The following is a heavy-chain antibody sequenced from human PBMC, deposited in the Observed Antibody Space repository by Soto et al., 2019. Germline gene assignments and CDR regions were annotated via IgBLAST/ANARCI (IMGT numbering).Heavy chain of an antibody. D-gene: IGHD3-3*01. CDR1: GFTVSSNY. V-gene: IGHV3-66*01. Sequence: PGGSLRLSCAASGFTVSSNYMSWVRQPPGKGLEWVSVIYSGGSTYYADSVKGRFTISRDNSKDTLYLQMNSLRAEDTAVYYCARNPSLDGLNWFDPWGQGTLVTVSS. CDR2: IYSGGST. CDR3: ARNPSLDGLNWFDP. J-gene: IGHJ5*02.